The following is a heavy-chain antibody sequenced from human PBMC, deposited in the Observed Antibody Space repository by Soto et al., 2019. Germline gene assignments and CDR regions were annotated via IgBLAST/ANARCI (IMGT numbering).Heavy chain of an antibody. D-gene: IGHD4-4*01. V-gene: IGHV1-69*13. CDR2: IIPIFGTA. Sequence: SVKVSCKASGGTFSSYAISWVRQAPGQGLEWMGGIIPIFGTANYAQKFQGRVTITADESTSTAYMELSSLRSEDTAVYYCARGPTVATDYYYYGMDVWGQGTTVTVSS. CDR3: ARGPTVATDYYYYGMDV. CDR1: GGTFSSYA. J-gene: IGHJ6*02.